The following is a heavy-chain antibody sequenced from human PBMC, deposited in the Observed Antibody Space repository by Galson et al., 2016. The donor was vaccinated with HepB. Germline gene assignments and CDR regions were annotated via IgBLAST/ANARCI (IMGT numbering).Heavy chain of an antibody. J-gene: IGHJ4*02. CDR3: ATAAGGYSAPVY. CDR1: GYTFTSFY. Sequence: SVKVSCKASGYTFTSFYIHWVRQAPGQGLEWMALITPSGGSTTYAQNFQGRVTMARDTSTSTVYMDLSSLRSEDTAVYYCATAAGGYSAPVYWGQGTLVTVSS. D-gene: IGHD1-26*01. V-gene: IGHV1-46*01. CDR2: ITPSGGST.